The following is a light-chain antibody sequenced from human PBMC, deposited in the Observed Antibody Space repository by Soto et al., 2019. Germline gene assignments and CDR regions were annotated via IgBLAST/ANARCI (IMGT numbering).Light chain of an antibody. Sequence: DIQMTQSPSSLSASVGDRVTITCRASQSINSYLNWYQQKPGKAPKLLIYAASSLQSGVPSRFSGVGSGTDFTFTISSLQPEDIATYFCQQYDSLPITFGQGTRLEIK. CDR1: QSINSY. J-gene: IGKJ5*01. V-gene: IGKV1-33*01. CDR2: AAS. CDR3: QQYDSLPIT.